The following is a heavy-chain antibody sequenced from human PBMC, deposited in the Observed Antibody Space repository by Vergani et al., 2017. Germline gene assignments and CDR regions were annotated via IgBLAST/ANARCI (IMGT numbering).Heavy chain of an antibody. Sequence: QVQLQQWGAGLLKPSETLSLTCAVYGGSFSGYYWSWIRQPPGKGLEWIGEINHSGSTNYNPSLKSRVTISVDTSKNQFSLKLSSVTAADTAVYYCARRGYGSGSYYNLNWFDPWGQGTLVTVSS. CDR1: GGSFSGYY. CDR3: ARRGYGSGSYYNLNWFDP. D-gene: IGHD3-10*01. V-gene: IGHV4-34*01. J-gene: IGHJ5*02. CDR2: INHSGST.